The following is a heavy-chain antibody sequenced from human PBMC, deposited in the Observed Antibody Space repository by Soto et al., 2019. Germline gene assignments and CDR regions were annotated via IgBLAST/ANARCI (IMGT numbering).Heavy chain of an antibody. CDR1: GYTFTSYA. D-gene: IGHD1-1*01. V-gene: IGHV1-3*01. CDR2: INAGNGNT. Sequence: ASVKVSCKASGYTFTSYAMHWVRQAPGQRLEWMGWINAGNGNTKYSQKFQSRVTITRDTSASTAYMELSSLRSEDTAVYYCATGTTGTTVFDYYYYYYMDVWGKGTTVTVSS. CDR3: ATGTTGTTVFDYYYYYYMDV. J-gene: IGHJ6*03.